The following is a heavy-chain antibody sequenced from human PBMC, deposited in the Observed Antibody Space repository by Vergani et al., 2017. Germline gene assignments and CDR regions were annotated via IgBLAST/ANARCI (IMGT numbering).Heavy chain of an antibody. D-gene: IGHD3-16*02. CDR1: GFTFDDYA. CDR2: ISWNSGSI. V-gene: IGHV3-9*01. Sequence: EVQLVESGGGLVQPGRSLRLSCAASGFTFDDYAMHWVRQAPGKGLEWVSGISWNSGSIGYADSVKGRFTISRDNAKNSLYLQMNSLRAEDTAVYYCARVSDYVWGSYRYTGLLDYWGQGTLVTVSS. CDR3: ARVSDYVWGSYRYTGLLDY. J-gene: IGHJ4*02.